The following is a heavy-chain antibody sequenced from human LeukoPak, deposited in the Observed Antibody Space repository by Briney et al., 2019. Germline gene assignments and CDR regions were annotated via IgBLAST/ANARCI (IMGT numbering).Heavy chain of an antibody. CDR1: GGSISSYY. CDR3: AGGGSYYYYYYMDV. J-gene: IGHJ6*03. Sequence: SETLSLTCTVSGGSISSYYWSWIRQPPGKGLEWIGYIYYSESTNYNPSLKSRVTISVDTSKNQFSLKLSSVTAADTAVYYCAGGGSYYYYYYMDVWGKGTTVTVSS. V-gene: IGHV4-59*01. CDR2: IYYSEST. D-gene: IGHD1-26*01.